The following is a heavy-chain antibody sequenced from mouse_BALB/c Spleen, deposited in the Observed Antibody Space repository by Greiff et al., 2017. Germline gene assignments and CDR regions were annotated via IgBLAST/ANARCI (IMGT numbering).Heavy chain of an antibody. J-gene: IGHJ3*01. D-gene: IGHD2-14*01. V-gene: IGHV3-2*02. Sequence: EVHLVESGPGLVKPSQSLSLTCTVTGYSITSDYAWNWIRQFPGNKLEWMGYISYSGSTSYNPSLKSRISITRDTSKNQFFLQLNSVTTEDTATYYCARGNYRYPWFAYWGQGTLVTVSA. CDR2: ISYSGST. CDR1: GYSITSDYA. CDR3: ARGNYRYPWFAY.